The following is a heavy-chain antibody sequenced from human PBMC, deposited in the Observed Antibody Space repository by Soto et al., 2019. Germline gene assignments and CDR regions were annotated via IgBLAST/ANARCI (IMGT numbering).Heavy chain of an antibody. CDR2: INPSGGST. D-gene: IGHD2-2*01. V-gene: IGHV1-46*03. J-gene: IGHJ5*02. CDR1: GYTFTSYY. Sequence: GALVKVSCKASGYTFTSYYMHWVRQAPGQGLEWMGIINPSGGSTSYAQKFQGRVTMTRDTSTSTVYMELSSLRSEDTAVYYCARDPVLLWDIVVVPAGFFDPWGQGTLVTVSS. CDR3: ARDPVLLWDIVVVPAGFFDP.